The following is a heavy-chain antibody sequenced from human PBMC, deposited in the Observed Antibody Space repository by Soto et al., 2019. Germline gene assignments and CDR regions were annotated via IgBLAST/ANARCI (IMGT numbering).Heavy chain of an antibody. CDR2: ISSSSSYI. CDR1: GFTFSSYS. J-gene: IGHJ5*02. CDR3: ARDDERCSGGSCYPNWFDP. D-gene: IGHD2-15*01. Sequence: EVQLVESGGGLVKPGGSLRLSCAASGFTFSSYSMNWVRQAPGKGLEWVSSISSSSSYIYYADSVKGRFTISRDNAKNSLYLQMTSLREEDKAVYYCARDDERCSGGSCYPNWFDPWGQGTLVTVSS. V-gene: IGHV3-21*01.